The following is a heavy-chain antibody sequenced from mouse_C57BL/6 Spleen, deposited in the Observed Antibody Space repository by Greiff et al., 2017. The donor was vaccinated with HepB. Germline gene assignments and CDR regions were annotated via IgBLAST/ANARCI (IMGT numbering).Heavy chain of an antibody. D-gene: IGHD1-1*01. CDR1: GFTFSDYG. CDR3: ARRDTTVVPGAY. J-gene: IGHJ3*01. V-gene: IGHV5-17*01. Sequence: EVQLVESGGGLVKPGGSLKLSCAASGFTFSDYGMHWVRQAPEKGLEWVAYISSGSSTIYYADTVKGRFTISRDNAKNTLFLQMTSLRSEDTAMYYCARRDTTVVPGAYWGQGTLVTVSA. CDR2: ISSGSSTI.